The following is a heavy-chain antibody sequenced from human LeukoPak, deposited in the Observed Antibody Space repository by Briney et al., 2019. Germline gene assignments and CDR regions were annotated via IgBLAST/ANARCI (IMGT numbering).Heavy chain of an antibody. Sequence: PGGSLRLSCATSGFTFSNYWMHWVRQVPGKGLVWVSRISGDGRNTRNADSVEGRFTISRDNSKNTLYLQMNSLRAEDTAVYYCAKGPYYYYYMDVWGKGTTVTVSS. J-gene: IGHJ6*03. V-gene: IGHV3-74*01. CDR1: GFTFSNYW. CDR2: ISGDGRNT. CDR3: AKGPYYYYYMDV.